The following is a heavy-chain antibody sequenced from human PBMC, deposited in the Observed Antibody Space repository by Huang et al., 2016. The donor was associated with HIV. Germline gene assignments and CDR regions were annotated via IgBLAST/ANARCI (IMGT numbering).Heavy chain of an antibody. CDR2: IYHTGTK. CDR1: GASISSASYY. CDR3: ARHWEGSFYYYYYIDV. D-gene: IGHD1-26*01. Sequence: QVKLQESGPGLVKSSETLSLTCTVSGASISSASYYWGWIRQPPGKGLEWIGTIYHTGTKYYSPALKSRLSMSVDTSENQVSVRLRSVTASDTAVYFWARHWEGSFYYYYYIDVWGPGTTVTVSS. V-gene: IGHV4-39*01. J-gene: IGHJ6*03.